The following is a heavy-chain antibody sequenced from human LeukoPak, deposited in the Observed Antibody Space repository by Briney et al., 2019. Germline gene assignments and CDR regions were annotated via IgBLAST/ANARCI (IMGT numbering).Heavy chain of an antibody. CDR1: GGTFSSYA. D-gene: IGHD6-13*01. J-gene: IGHJ6*03. CDR3: ARELYSPYYMDV. V-gene: IGHV1-69*01. CDR2: IIPIFGTA. Sequence: ASVKVSCKASGGTFSSYAISWVRQAPGQGLEWMGGIIPIFGTANYAQKFQGRVTITVDESTSTAYMELSSLRSEDTAVYYCARELYSPYYMDVWGKGTTVTVSS.